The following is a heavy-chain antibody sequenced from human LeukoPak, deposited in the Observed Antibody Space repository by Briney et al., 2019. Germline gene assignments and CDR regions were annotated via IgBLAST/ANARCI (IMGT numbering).Heavy chain of an antibody. CDR1: GLTFSSSW. CDR2: INPDGNKK. Sequence: GGSLRLSCAVSGLTFSSSWMDWVRQAPGKGLEWVASINPDGNKKYSADSVKGRFTISRDNAENSLYLQMNSLRVEDTAFYYCARDLAYSRLDYWGQGMLVTGS. D-gene: IGHD5-18*01. V-gene: IGHV3-7*01. J-gene: IGHJ4*02. CDR3: ARDLAYSRLDY.